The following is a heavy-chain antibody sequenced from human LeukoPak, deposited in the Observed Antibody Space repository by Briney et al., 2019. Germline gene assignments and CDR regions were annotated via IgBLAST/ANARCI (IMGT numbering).Heavy chain of an antibody. D-gene: IGHD6-19*01. J-gene: IGHJ4*02. CDR3: ARGGLFSGWSSH. V-gene: IGHV4-34*01. CDR1: GGSISSYY. CDR2: INHSGST. Sequence: EASETLSLTCTVSGGSISSYYWSWIRQPPGKGLEWIGEINHSGSTNYNPSLKSRVTISVDTSKNQFSLKLSSVTAADTAVYYCARGGLFSGWSSHWGQGTLVTVSS.